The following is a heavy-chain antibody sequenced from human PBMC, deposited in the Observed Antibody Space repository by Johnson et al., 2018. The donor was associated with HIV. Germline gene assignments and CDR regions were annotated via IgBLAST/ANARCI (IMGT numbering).Heavy chain of an antibody. CDR3: ASIYSYGLRAAFDI. CDR2: ISSSGSTI. Sequence: QMQLVESGGGLVKPGGSLRLSCAASGFTFSDYYMSWIRQAPGKGLEWVSYISSSGSTIYYADSVKGRFTISRDNAKNTLYLQMNSLRAEDTAVYYCASIYSYGLRAAFDIWGQGTMVTVSS. V-gene: IGHV3-11*04. J-gene: IGHJ3*02. D-gene: IGHD5-18*01. CDR1: GFTFSDYY.